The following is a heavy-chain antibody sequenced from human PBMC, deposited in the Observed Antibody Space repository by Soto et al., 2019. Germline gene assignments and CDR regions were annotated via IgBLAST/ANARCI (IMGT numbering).Heavy chain of an antibody. J-gene: IGHJ6*03. CDR2: ISGSGRTT. CDR3: AKFRGPSYSYYYMDV. D-gene: IGHD3-16*01. CDR1: GFTFGSYA. V-gene: IGHV3-23*01. Sequence: EVQLLESGGGLVQPGGSLRLSCAASGFTFGSYAMNWLRQAPGRGLECVSFISGSGRTTYYADSVKGRFTVSRDNSKNTPYLQMNSLRAEDTALYYCAKFRGPSYSYYYMDVWGTGTTVTVSS.